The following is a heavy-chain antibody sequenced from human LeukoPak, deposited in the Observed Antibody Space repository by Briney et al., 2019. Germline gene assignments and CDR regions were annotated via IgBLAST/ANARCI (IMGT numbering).Heavy chain of an antibody. J-gene: IGHJ4*02. CDR2: IYYSGIT. CDR1: GASIGDSSYY. V-gene: IGHV4-39*07. Sequence: SETLSLTCTVSGASIGDSSYYWGWIRQPPGKGLEWIGSIYYSGITYYNPSLKSRVTMSVDTSKNQFSLKLSSVTAADTAVYYCARDQGRWLVRTFDYWGQGTLVTVSS. D-gene: IGHD6-19*01. CDR3: ARDQGRWLVRTFDY.